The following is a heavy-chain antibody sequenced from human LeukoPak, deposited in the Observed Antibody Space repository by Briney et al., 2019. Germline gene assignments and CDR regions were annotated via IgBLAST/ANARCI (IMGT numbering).Heavy chain of an antibody. J-gene: IGHJ4*02. D-gene: IGHD1-26*01. CDR2: FDPEDGET. CDR1: GYTLTELS. Sequence: ASVTVSCKVSGYTLTELSMHWVRQAPGKGLEWMGGFDPEDGETIYAQKFQGRVTMTEDTSTDTAYMELSSLRSEDTAVYYCATDAHRIVGATGLDYWGQGTLVTVSS. CDR3: ATDAHRIVGATGLDY. V-gene: IGHV1-24*01.